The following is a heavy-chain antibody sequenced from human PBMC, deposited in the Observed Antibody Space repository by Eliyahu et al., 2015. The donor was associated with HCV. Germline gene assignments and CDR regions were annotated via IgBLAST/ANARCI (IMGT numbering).Heavy chain of an antibody. Sequence: EVQLVESGGGLVQPGRSLRLSCAASGFTFDDHAMHWVRQAPGKGLEWVSGISWSSGSIDYADSMKGRFTISRDNAKNSLYLQMNSLRVEDTAVYYCAKDIGGTILRYFDCWGQGTLVTVSS. J-gene: IGHJ4*02. CDR1: GFTFDDHA. V-gene: IGHV3-9*01. D-gene: IGHD1-1*01. CDR3: AKDIGGTILRYFDC. CDR2: ISWSSGSI.